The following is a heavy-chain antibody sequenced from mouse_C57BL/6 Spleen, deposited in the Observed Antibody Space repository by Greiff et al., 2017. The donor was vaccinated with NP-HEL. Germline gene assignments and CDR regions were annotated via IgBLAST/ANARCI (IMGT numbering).Heavy chain of an antibody. Sequence: VQLQQPGAELVRPGSSVKLSCKASGYTFTSYWMDWVKQRPGQGLEWIGNIYPSDSETHYNQKFKDKATLTVDKSSSTAYMQLSSLTSEDSAVYYCARSGWGTTVAYYFDYWGQGTTLTVSS. D-gene: IGHD1-1*01. CDR1: GYTFTSYW. V-gene: IGHV1-61*01. J-gene: IGHJ2*01. CDR2: IYPSDSET. CDR3: ARSGWGTTVAYYFDY.